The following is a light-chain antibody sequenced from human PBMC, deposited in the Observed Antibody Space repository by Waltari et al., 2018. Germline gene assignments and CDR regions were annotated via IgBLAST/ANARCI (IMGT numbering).Light chain of an antibody. V-gene: IGKV1-13*02. Sequence: AIQVTQSPSSLAASVGDRVTITCRASQGISSAVAWYQQKPGKVPNLLIYDASRLERGVPSRFSGSTSGTDFTLTISSLQPEDFATYYCQHLTAFGPGTKVDI. CDR2: DAS. CDR1: QGISSA. CDR3: QHLTA. J-gene: IGKJ3*01.